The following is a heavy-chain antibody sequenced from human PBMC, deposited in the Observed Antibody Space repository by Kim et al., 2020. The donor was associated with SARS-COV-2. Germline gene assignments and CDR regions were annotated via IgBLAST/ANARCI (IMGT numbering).Heavy chain of an antibody. CDR3: AKSSTPWDYGASYYFDY. Sequence: KGRVTISRDNAKNSLYLQMNSLRAEDTALYYCAKSSTPWDYGASYYFDYWGQGTLVTVSS. D-gene: IGHD4-17*01. V-gene: IGHV3-9*01. J-gene: IGHJ4*02.